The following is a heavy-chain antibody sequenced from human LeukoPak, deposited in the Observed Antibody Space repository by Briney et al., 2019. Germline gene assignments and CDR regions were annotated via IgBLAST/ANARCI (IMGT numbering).Heavy chain of an antibody. D-gene: IGHD1-14*01. J-gene: IGHJ4*02. Sequence: GGSLRLSCAASGFTFSSYGTHWVRQAPGKGLEWVAFIRYDGSNKYYADSVKGRFTISRDNSKNTLYLQMNSLRAEDTAVYYCAKDYRNSHYFDYWGQGTLVTVSS. CDR2: IRYDGSNK. V-gene: IGHV3-30*02. CDR3: AKDYRNSHYFDY. CDR1: GFTFSSYG.